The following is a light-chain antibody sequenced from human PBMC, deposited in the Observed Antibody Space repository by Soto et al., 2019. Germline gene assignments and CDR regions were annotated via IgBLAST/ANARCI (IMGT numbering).Light chain of an antibody. Sequence: DIQMTQSPSSVTASVGDSVTIXXRASQDIIPWLAWYQQKPGKAPXLLIYTASNLQSGVPSRFSGSGSGTHFTLTISSLQPEDFGTYYCQQTDSFPITFGQGTRLE. V-gene: IGKV1-12*01. J-gene: IGKJ5*01. CDR1: QDIIPW. CDR3: QQTDSFPIT. CDR2: TAS.